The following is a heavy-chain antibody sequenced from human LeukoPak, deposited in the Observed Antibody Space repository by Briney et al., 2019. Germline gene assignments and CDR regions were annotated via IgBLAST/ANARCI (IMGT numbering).Heavy chain of an antibody. D-gene: IGHD5-18*01. V-gene: IGHV3-53*01. Sequence: GGSLRLSCAGFGFTVSSYDMNWVRQAPGXGLEWVSVIYSGGDTYYADSVKGRFTISRDNSKNLLYVEMHGLRAEDTAVYYCARDPVEKSTGIDYWGQGTMVTVSS. J-gene: IGHJ4*02. CDR1: GFTVSSYD. CDR2: IYSGGDT. CDR3: ARDPVEKSTGIDY.